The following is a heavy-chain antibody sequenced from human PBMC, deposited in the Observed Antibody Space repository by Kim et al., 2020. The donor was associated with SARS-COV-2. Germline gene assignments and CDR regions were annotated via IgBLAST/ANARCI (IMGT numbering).Heavy chain of an antibody. CDR3: TTETITMVRGGLGY. CDR1: GFTFSNAW. J-gene: IGHJ4*02. CDR2: IKSKTDGGTT. Sequence: GGSLRLSCAASGFTFSNAWMSWVRQAPGKGLEWVGRIKSKTDGGTTDYAAPVKGRFTISRDDSKNTLYLQMNSLKTEDTAVYYCTTETITMVRGGLGYWGQGTLVTVSS. D-gene: IGHD3-10*01. V-gene: IGHV3-15*01.